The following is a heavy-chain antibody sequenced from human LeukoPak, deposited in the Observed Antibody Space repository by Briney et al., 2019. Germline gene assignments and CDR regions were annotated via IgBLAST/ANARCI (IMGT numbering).Heavy chain of an antibody. CDR1: GFTFSSYA. V-gene: IGHV3-64D*06. J-gene: IGHJ4*02. Sequence: GGSLRLSCSASGFTFSSYAMHWVRQAPGKGLEYVSAISSNGGSTYYADSVKGRFTISRDNSKNTLYLQMSSLRAEDTAVYYCARDPSFITMVRGVSFDYWGQGTLVTVSS. D-gene: IGHD3-10*01. CDR3: ARDPSFITMVRGVSFDY. CDR2: ISSNGGST.